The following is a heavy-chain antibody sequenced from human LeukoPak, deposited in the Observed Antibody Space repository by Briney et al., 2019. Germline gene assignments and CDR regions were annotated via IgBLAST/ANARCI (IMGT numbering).Heavy chain of an antibody. Sequence: PGGSLRLSCAASGFTFSSYEMNWVRQAPGKGLEWVSYISSSGSIIYYADSVKGRFTISRDNAKNTLYLQMNSLRAEDTAVYYCARDDYGGRGEFDYWGQGTLVTVSS. J-gene: IGHJ4*02. V-gene: IGHV3-48*03. CDR1: GFTFSSYE. D-gene: IGHD4-23*01. CDR2: ISSSGSII. CDR3: ARDDYGGRGEFDY.